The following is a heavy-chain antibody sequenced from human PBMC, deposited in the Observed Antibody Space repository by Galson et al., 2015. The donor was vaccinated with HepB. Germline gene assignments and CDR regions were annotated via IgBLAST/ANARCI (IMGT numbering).Heavy chain of an antibody. D-gene: IGHD3-22*01. CDR3: AREGGGSGYYSYAFDI. CDR1: GFTVSSNY. CDR2: IYSGGST. V-gene: IGHV3-66*01. Sequence: SLRLSCAASGFTVSSNYMSWVRQAPGKGLEWVSVIYSGGSTYYADSVKGRFTISRDNSKNTLYLQMNSLRAEDTAVYYCAREGGGSGYYSYAFDIWGQGTMVTVSS. J-gene: IGHJ3*02.